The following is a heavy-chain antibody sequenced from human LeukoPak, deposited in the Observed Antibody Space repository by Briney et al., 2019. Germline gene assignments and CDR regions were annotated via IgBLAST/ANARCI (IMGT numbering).Heavy chain of an antibody. V-gene: IGHV3-21*01. CDR1: GFTFSKYS. D-gene: IGHD5-18*01. Sequence: GGSLRLSCAASGFTFSKYSMDWVRQAPGKGLEWVSSISSTGSYIYYADSVRGRFTISRDNAKNALYLQMNSLRADGTAVYYCARVTTTMGFDYWGQGTLVTVSS. CDR3: ARVTTTMGFDY. J-gene: IGHJ4*02. CDR2: ISSTGSYI.